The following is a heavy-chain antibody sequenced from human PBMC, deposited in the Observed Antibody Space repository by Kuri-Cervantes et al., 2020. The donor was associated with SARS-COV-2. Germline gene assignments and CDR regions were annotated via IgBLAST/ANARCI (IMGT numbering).Heavy chain of an antibody. J-gene: IGHJ5*02. D-gene: IGHD5-24*01. V-gene: IGHV4-34*01. CDR2: IYHSGST. CDR3: ASSTKGSRDGYSNRGGWFDP. CDR1: GGSFSGYY. Sequence: GSLRLSCAVYGGSFSGYYWSWIRQPPGKGLEWIGEIYHSGSTNYNPSLKSRVTISVDKSKNQLSLKLSSVTAADTAVYYCASSTKGSRDGYSNRGGWFDPWGQGTLVTVSS.